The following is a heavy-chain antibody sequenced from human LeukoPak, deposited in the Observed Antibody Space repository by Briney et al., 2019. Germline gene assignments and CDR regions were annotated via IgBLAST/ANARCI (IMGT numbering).Heavy chain of an antibody. CDR1: GFTFSNYW. CDR2: IKQDGSEK. V-gene: IGHV3-7*01. CDR3: ARDNPSGSSWLKNWFDP. D-gene: IGHD6-13*01. Sequence: GGSLRLSCEASGFTFSNYWMTWVRQAPGKGLEWVANIKQDGSEKYYVDSVKGRFTISRDNAKNSLYLQMNSLRAEDTAVYYCARDNPSGSSWLKNWFDPWGQGTLVTVSS. J-gene: IGHJ5*02.